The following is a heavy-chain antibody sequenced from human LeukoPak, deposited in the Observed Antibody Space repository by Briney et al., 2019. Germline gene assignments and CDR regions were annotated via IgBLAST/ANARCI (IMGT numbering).Heavy chain of an antibody. CDR3: ARDYRCSSTSCKDRTVDY. D-gene: IGHD2-2*01. Sequence: GGSLRLSCAASGFIFNDYYMSWIRQAPGKGLEWVSYISSSGSIIYYADSVKGRFTISRNNAKNTLYLQMNSLRVEDTAVYYCARDYRCSSTSCKDRTVDYWGQGNLVTVSS. V-gene: IGHV3-11*01. J-gene: IGHJ4*02. CDR2: ISSSGSII. CDR1: GFIFNDYY.